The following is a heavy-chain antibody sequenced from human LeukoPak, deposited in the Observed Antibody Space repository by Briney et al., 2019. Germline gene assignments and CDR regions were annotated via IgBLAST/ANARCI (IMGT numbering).Heavy chain of an antibody. V-gene: IGHV3-30*18. J-gene: IGHJ4*02. D-gene: IGHD2-2*01. CDR1: GFTFSNYG. CDR2: ISYDGSNK. CDR3: AKVYGYCTTTSCSHEGFDY. Sequence: GRSLRLSCAASGFTFSNYGMHWVRQAPGKGLEWVAIISYDGSNKYYADSVKGRFAISRDNSKNTLYLQMNSLRAEDTAVYYCAKVYGYCTTTSCSHEGFDYWGQGTLVTVSS.